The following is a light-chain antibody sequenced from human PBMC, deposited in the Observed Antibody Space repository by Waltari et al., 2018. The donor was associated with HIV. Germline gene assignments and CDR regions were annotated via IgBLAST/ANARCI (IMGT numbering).Light chain of an antibody. CDR1: STHVGYRDR. V-gene: IGLV2-23*02. Sequence: QPALTQPASLSVSPGQSITTSCSGTSTHVGYRDRVSLYHQYPGKVPTLLLYEVTKRPSGASSRFSGSKSGNTASLTISGLRAEDEADYYCYSYSDTTTSYIFGSGTKVTV. J-gene: IGLJ1*01. CDR2: EVT. CDR3: YSYSDTTTSYI.